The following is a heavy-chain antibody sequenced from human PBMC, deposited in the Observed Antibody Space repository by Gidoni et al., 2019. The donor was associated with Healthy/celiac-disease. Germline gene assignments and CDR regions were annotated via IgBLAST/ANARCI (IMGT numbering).Heavy chain of an antibody. J-gene: IGHJ4*02. CDR1: GYSFTSYW. D-gene: IGHD6-13*01. V-gene: IGHV5-51*01. CDR3: ARHDEGAAAGTSDY. CDR2: IYPVASDT. Sequence: EVQLVQSGAEVKKPGESRKISCKGSGYSFTSYWIGWVRQMPGKGREWMGIIYPVASDTRYSPSFHGQVTISADKSISPAYLQWSSLKASDTAMYYCARHDEGAAAGTSDYWGQVTLVTVSS.